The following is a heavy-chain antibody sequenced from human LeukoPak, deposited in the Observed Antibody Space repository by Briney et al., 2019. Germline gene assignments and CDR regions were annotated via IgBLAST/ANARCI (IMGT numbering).Heavy chain of an antibody. CDR3: AREVVGYSSGSDHYYYYYMDV. Sequence: SETLSLTCTVSGGSINSYYWSWIRQPPGKGLEWIGYIYYSGSTNYNPSLKSRVTISVDTSKNQFSLKLSSVTAADTAVYYCAREVVGYSSGSDHYYYYYMDVWGKGTTVTISS. V-gene: IGHV4-59*01. CDR2: IYYSGST. D-gene: IGHD6-19*01. CDR1: GGSINSYY. J-gene: IGHJ6*03.